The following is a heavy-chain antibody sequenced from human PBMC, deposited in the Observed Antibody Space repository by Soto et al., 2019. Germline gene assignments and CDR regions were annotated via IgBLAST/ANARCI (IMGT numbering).Heavy chain of an antibody. J-gene: IGHJ4*02. Sequence: EVQLVESGGGLVQPGGSLRLSCAASEFTFSSYSMNWVRQAPGKGLEWISYISGSSSTIYYEDSVKGRFTISRDNAKNSLHRQMNSLRAEDTAVYYCARATLDYNNNWYYFDSWGQGTLVTVSS. CDR1: EFTFSSYS. V-gene: IGHV3-48*01. CDR3: ARATLDYNNNWYYFDS. CDR2: ISGSSSTI. D-gene: IGHD1-1*01.